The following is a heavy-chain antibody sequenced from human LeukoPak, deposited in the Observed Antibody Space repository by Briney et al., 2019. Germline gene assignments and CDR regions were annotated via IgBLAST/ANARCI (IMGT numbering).Heavy chain of an antibody. V-gene: IGHV4-59*01. CDR3: AREGVAAAGKLDY. Sequence: SETLSLTCTAFGVSIGSDYWSWVRQPPGKGLEWIRYIYYSGSTDYTPSLKSRVTISLDTSKDQFNMNLISVTAADTAVSSCAREGVAAAGKLDYWGQGTLVTVSS. D-gene: IGHD6-13*01. J-gene: IGHJ4*02. CDR2: IYYSGST. CDR1: GVSIGSDY.